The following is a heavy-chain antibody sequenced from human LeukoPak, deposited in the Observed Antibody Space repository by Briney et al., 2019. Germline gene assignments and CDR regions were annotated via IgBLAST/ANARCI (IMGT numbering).Heavy chain of an antibody. D-gene: IGHD6-19*01. CDR1: GFTFSSNY. CDR2: IYSGGST. Sequence: GGSLRLSCAASGFTFSSNYMSWVRQAPGKGLEGVSVIYSGGSTYYADSVKGRFTISRDNSKNTLYLQMNSLRAEDTAVYYCARKYSSGWYYGDDAFDIWGQGTMVTVSS. CDR3: ARKYSSGWYYGDDAFDI. J-gene: IGHJ3*02. V-gene: IGHV3-53*01.